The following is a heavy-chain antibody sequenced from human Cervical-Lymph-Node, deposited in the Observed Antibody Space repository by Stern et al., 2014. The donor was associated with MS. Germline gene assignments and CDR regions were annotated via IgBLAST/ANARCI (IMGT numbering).Heavy chain of an antibody. CDR2: ISSSSSTI. D-gene: IGHD2-21*01. CDR3: ARATVVVIADWFDP. V-gene: IGHV3-48*01. J-gene: IGHJ5*02. Sequence: VQLVQSGGGLVQPGGSLRLSCAASGFTFSSYSMNWVRQAPGKGLEWVSYISSSSSTIYYADSVKGRFTISRDNAKNSLYLQMNSLRAEDTAVYYCARATVVVIADWFDPWGQGTLVTVSS. CDR1: GFTFSSYS.